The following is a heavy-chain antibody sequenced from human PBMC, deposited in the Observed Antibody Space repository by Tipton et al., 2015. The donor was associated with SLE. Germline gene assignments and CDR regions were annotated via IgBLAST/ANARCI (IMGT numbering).Heavy chain of an antibody. CDR1: GGSISNRSFV. V-gene: IGHV4-39*07. J-gene: IGHJ6*02. D-gene: IGHD5-18*01. Sequence: TLSLTCTVSGGSISNRSFVWGWLRQPPGKGLEWIATLYSSGSTTYSSSLKSRVTLSVDTSKTQFSLSLSSVTAADTAVYYCARWIPLTGTNVWGQGTTVIVSS. CDR2: LYSSGST. CDR3: ARWIPLTGTNV.